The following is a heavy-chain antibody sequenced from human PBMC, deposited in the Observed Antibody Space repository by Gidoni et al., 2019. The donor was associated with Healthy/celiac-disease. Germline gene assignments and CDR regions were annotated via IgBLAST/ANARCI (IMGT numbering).Heavy chain of an antibody. CDR3: AKDGGEMIGRVVDV. CDR2: ISCSGGSP. V-gene: IGHV3-23*04. Sequence: EVQLVESGGGSVQPGGALRLSCAASGCTFSSYAMSWVRQAPGKGLGWVSAISCSGGSPYYADSVKGRFTISRDNSKNTLYLQMNSLRAEDTAVYYCAKDGGEMIGRVVDVWGKGTTVTVSS. CDR1: GCTFSSYA. D-gene: IGHD3-16*01. J-gene: IGHJ6*04.